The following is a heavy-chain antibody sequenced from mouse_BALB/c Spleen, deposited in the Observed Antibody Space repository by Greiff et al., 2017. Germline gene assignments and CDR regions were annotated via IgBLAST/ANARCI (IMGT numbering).Heavy chain of an antibody. Sequence: QVQLQQSGPELVKPGASVKMSCKASGYTFTDYVISWVKQRTGQGLEWIGEIYPGSGSTYYNEKFKGKATLTADKSSNTAYMQLSSLTSEDSAVYFCARRGTGFDYWGQGTTRTVSS. CDR1: GYTFTDYV. D-gene: IGHD4-1*01. J-gene: IGHJ2*01. CDR3: ARRGTGFDY. V-gene: IGHV1-81*01. CDR2: IYPGSGST.